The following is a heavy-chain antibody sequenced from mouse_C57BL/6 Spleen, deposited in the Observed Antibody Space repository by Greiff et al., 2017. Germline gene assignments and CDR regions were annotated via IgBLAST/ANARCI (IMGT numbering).Heavy chain of an antibody. V-gene: IGHV5-4*01. CDR1: GFTFSSYA. J-gene: IGHJ1*03. CDR3: ARDEEVYWYFDV. Sequence: EVKLMESGGGLVKPGGSLKLSCAASGFTFSSYAMSWVRQTPEKRLEWVATISDGGSYTYYPDNVKGRFTISRDNAKNHLYLQMSHLKSEDTAMYYCARDEEVYWYFDVWGTGTTVTVSS. CDR2: ISDGGSYT.